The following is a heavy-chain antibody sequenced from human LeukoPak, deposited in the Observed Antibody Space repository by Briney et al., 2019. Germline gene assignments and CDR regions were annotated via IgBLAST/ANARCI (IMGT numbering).Heavy chain of an antibody. V-gene: IGHV3-64D*06. D-gene: IGHD3-9*01. CDR2: ISSNGGST. CDR1: GFTFSSYA. CDR3: VNRGGLLLYFIY. J-gene: IGHJ4*02. Sequence: PGGSLRLSCSASGFTFSSYAMYWVRQAPGKGLEYVSGISSNGGSTYYAESVKGRFTISRDNSKNTLYLQMSSLRAEDTAVYYCVNRGGLLLYFIYWGQGTLVTVSS.